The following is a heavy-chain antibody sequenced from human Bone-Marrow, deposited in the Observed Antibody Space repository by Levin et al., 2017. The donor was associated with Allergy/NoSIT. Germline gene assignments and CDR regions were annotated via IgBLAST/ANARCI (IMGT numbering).Heavy chain of an antibody. Sequence: GASVKVSCKASGYSFTHYAIHWVRQAPGQRLEWMGWINPVNGNTKYSQNFQGRVTITKDTSASTVYVELSSQRSEDTAVYYCAREVIPRGSSRQWLPLDWFDPWGQGTLVTVSS. CDR3: AREVIPRGSSRQWLPLDWFDP. J-gene: IGHJ5*02. CDR1: GYSFTHYA. CDR2: INPVNGNT. D-gene: IGHD5-12*01. V-gene: IGHV1-3*01.